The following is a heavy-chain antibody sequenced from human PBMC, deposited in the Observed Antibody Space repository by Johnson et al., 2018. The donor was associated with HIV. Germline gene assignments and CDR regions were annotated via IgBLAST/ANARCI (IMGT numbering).Heavy chain of an antibody. Sequence: QVQLVESGGGVVQPGRSLRLSCAASGFTFSSYAMHWVRQAPGKGLEWVAVVSYDGSNKYYADSVKGRFAISRDHSKNTLYLQMNSLRAEDTVVYYCASVAVLWFRDTNAFDIWGQGTTVTVSS. CDR2: VSYDGSNK. D-gene: IGHD3-10*01. J-gene: IGHJ3*02. V-gene: IGHV3-30*09. CDR1: GFTFSSYA. CDR3: ASVAVLWFRDTNAFDI.